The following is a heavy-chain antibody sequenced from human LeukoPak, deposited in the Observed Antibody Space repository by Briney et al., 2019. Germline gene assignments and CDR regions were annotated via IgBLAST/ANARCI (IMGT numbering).Heavy chain of an antibody. CDR3: AKDRGDNWFDP. J-gene: IGHJ5*02. CDR2: ISYDGSNK. CDR1: GFTFSSYG. V-gene: IGHV3-30*18. D-gene: IGHD3-10*01. Sequence: GRSLRLSCAASGFTFSSYGMHWVRQAPGKGLEWVAVISYDGSNKYYADSVKGRFTISRGNSKNTLYLQMNSLRAEDTAVYYCAKDRGDNWFDPWGQGTLVTVSS.